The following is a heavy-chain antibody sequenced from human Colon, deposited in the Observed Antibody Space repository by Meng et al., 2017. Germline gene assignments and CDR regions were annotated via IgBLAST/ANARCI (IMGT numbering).Heavy chain of an antibody. CDR1: SGSVNSCHW. Sequence: SVPGPFTPSGSLSLTCGVFSGSVNSCHWWSWVRQPPGKGLELIGEIHHTGSTNYSPSLKSRVTISLDRSENQFSLNLHSVTAADTAXYYCAGSPGWWFLDLWGRGTLVTVSS. CDR3: AGSPGWWFLDL. J-gene: IGHJ2*01. CDR2: IHHTGST. V-gene: IGHV4-4*02. D-gene: IGHD1-1*01.